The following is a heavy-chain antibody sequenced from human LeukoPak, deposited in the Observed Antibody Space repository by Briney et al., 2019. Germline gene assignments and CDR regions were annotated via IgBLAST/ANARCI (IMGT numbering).Heavy chain of an antibody. V-gene: IGHV3-66*02. CDR3: ARYRTYYYGSGSYYPAEAFDI. J-gene: IGHJ3*02. CDR1: GFTVSCNY. Sequence: PGGSLRLSCAASGFTVSCNYMGWVRQAPGRGLEWVSVIYTGGNTYYADSVKGRFTISRDNSKNTLYLQMNSLRAEDTAVYYCARYRTYYYGSGSYYPAEAFDIWGQGRMVTVSS. CDR2: IYTGGNT. D-gene: IGHD3-10*01.